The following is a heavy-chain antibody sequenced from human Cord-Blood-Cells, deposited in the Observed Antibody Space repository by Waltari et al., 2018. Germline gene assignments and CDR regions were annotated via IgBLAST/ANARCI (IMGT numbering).Heavy chain of an antibody. CDR1: GGSVSSGSYY. J-gene: IGHJ2*01. CDR3: ASGGNFWYFDL. D-gene: IGHD2-21*02. CDR2: IYYSGST. V-gene: IGHV4-61*01. Sequence: QVQLQESGPGLVKPSETLSLTCTVPGGSVSSGSYYWSWIRQPPGKGLEWIGYIYYSGSTNYNPSLKSRVTISVDTSKNQFSLKLSSVTAADTAVYYCASGGNFWYFDLWGRGTLVTVSS.